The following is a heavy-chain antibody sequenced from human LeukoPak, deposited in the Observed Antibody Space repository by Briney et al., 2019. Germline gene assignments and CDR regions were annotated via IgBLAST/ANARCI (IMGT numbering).Heavy chain of an antibody. CDR1: GGSISSSNW. CDR2: IYHSGST. V-gene: IGHV4-4*02. CDR3: ARDPALYSSSWYKYGMDV. D-gene: IGHD6-13*01. J-gene: IGHJ6*02. Sequence: PSGTLSLTCAVSGGSISSSNWWSWVRQPPGKGLEWIGEIYHSGSTYYNPSLKSRVTISVDKSKNQFSLKLSSVTAADTAVYYCARDPALYSSSWYKYGMDVWGQGTTVTVSS.